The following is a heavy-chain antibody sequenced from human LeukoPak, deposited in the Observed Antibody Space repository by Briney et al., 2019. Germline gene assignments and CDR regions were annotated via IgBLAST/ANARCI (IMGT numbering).Heavy chain of an antibody. D-gene: IGHD3-10*01. V-gene: IGHV4-4*07. CDR2: IYTSGST. J-gene: IGHJ5*02. CDR1: GGSISSYY. Sequence: SETLSLTCTVSGGSISSYYWSWIRQPAGKGLEWIGRIYTSGSTNYNPSLKSRVTMSVDTSKNQSSLKLSSVTAADTAVYYCASCAPPRGLTYGSGSYYRGRPGGWFDPWGQGTLVTVSS. CDR3: ASCAPPRGLTYGSGSYYRGRPGGWFDP.